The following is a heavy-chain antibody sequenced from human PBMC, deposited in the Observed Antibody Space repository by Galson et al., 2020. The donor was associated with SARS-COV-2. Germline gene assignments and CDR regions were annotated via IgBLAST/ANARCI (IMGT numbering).Heavy chain of an antibody. CDR3: ARGLFQTTMVIVVFTSGSFYFDS. CDR1: GGYFSGHY. J-gene: IGHJ4*02. D-gene: IGHD3-22*01. Sequence: SETLSLTRAVYGGYFSGHYWSWIRQPPGQRLEWIGEITQSGSVNHNPSLKSRVTISADTSQNQFSLELRSVTAADTSVYYCARGLFQTTMVIVVFTSGSFYFDSWGQGTLVSVSS. V-gene: IGHV4-34*01. CDR2: ITQSGSV.